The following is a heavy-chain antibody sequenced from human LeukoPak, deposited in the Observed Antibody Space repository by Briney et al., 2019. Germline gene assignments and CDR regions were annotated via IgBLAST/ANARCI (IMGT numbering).Heavy chain of an antibody. Sequence: SVKVSCKASGGTFSSYAISWVRQAPGQGLEWMGGIIPIFGTANYAQKFQGRVTITADKSTSTAYMELSSLRSEDTAVYYCARSYYDTLTGYHDYYFDYWGQGTLVTVSS. V-gene: IGHV1-69*06. CDR2: IIPIFGTA. CDR1: GGTFSSYA. D-gene: IGHD3-9*01. CDR3: ARSYYDTLTGYHDYYFDY. J-gene: IGHJ4*02.